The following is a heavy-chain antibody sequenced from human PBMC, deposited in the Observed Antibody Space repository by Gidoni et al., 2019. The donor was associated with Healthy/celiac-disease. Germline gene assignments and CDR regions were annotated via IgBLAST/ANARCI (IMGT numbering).Heavy chain of an antibody. J-gene: IGHJ4*02. CDR2: IGYDGSNK. D-gene: IGHD2-15*01. Sequence: QVQLVESGGGVVQPGRSLRLSCAASGFTFSSHGMHWVRQAPGKGLAWVAVIGYDGSNKYYADSVKGRFTISRDNSKNTLYLQMNSLRAEDTAVYYCARDRTGYCSGGSCYPDYWGQGTLVTVSS. CDR3: ARDRTGYCSGGSCYPDY. CDR1: GFTFSSHG. V-gene: IGHV3-33*01.